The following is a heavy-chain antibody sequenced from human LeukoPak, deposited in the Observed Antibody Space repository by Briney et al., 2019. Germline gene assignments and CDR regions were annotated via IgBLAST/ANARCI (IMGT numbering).Heavy chain of an antibody. V-gene: IGHV1-2*02. CDR1: GYTFTAYY. J-gene: IGHJ6*02. CDR3: ASPFDLDV. CDR2: INPNSGYT. D-gene: IGHD3-3*01. Sequence: ASVKVSRKASGYTFTAYYMHWVRQAPGQGLEWMGWINPNSGYTNYAEKFQGRVTMTRDTSISTAYMELNRLRSDDAAVYYCASPFDLDVWGQGTTVTVSS.